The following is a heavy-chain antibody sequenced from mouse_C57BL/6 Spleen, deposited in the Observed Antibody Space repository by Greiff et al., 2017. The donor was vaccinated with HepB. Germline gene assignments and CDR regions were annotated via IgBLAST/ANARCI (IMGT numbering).Heavy chain of an antibody. CDR3: ARDYGSSYGYWYFDV. CDR1: GFTFSDYG. J-gene: IGHJ1*03. V-gene: IGHV5-17*01. D-gene: IGHD1-1*01. CDR2: ISSGSSTI. Sequence: EVHLVESGGGLVKPGGSLKLSCAASGFTFSDYGMHWVRQAPEKGLEWVAYISSGSSTIYYADTVKGRFTISRDNAKNTLFLQMTSLRSEDTAMYYCARDYGSSYGYWYFDVWGTGTTVTVSS.